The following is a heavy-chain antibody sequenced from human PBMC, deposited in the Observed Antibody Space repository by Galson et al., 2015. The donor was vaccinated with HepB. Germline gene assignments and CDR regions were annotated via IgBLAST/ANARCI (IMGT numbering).Heavy chain of an antibody. CDR1: GYTFTNHD. Sequence: SVKFSCKASGYTFTNHDINWVRHATGQGLEWMGWMNPDSGNTGYAQKFQGRVTMTRNTSIRTAYMELSSLRSEDTAVYYCARGRYCTSGACPYYFDNWGQGTLVTVSS. V-gene: IGHV1-8*01. CDR2: MNPDSGNT. D-gene: IGHD2-8*01. CDR3: ARGRYCTSGACPYYFDN. J-gene: IGHJ4*02.